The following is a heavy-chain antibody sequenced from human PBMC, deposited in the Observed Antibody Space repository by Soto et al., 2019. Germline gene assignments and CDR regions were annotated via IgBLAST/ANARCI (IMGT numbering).Heavy chain of an antibody. CDR2: IIPIFGTA. CDR3: ARATYYYDSSGYKGTYFDY. J-gene: IGHJ4*02. Sequence: ASVKVSCKASGGTFSSYAISWVRQAPGQGLEWMGGIIPIFGTANYAQKFQGRVTITADESTSTAYMELSSLRSEDTAVYYCARATYYYDSSGYKGTYFDYWGQGTLVTVSS. V-gene: IGHV1-69*13. D-gene: IGHD3-22*01. CDR1: GGTFSSYA.